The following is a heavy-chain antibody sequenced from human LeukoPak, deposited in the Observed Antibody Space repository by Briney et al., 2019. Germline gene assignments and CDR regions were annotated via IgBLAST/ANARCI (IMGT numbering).Heavy chain of an antibody. D-gene: IGHD2-21*02. CDR3: ARVLPPLHIVVVTAIRSAYFDL. V-gene: IGHV3-74*01. CDR2: INSDGSST. CDR1: GFTFSSYW. Sequence: HPGGSLRLSCAASGFTFSSYWMHWVRQAPGKGLVWVSRINSDGSSTSYADSVKGRFTISRDNAKNTLYLQMNSLRAEDTAVYYCARVLPPLHIVVVTAIRSAYFDLWGRGTLVTVSS. J-gene: IGHJ2*01.